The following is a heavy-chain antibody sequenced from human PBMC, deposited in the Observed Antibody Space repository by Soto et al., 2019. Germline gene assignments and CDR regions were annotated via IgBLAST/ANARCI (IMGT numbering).Heavy chain of an antibody. J-gene: IGHJ3*02. CDR2: IWYDGSNK. CDR3: ASLYARTGDAFDI. V-gene: IGHV3-33*01. D-gene: IGHD2-8*01. CDR1: GFTFSSYG. Sequence: GGSLRLSCAASGFTFSSYGMHWVRQAPGKGLEWVAVIWYDGSNKYYADSVKGRFTISRDNSKNTLYLQMNSLRAEDTAVYYCASLYARTGDAFDIWGQGTMVTVSS.